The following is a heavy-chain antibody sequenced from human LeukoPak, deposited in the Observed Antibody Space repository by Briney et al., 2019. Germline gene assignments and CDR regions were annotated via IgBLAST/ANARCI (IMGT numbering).Heavy chain of an antibody. J-gene: IGHJ4*02. Sequence: SETLSLTCTVSGGSISSYYWSWIRQPPGKGLEWIGYIYYRGSTNYNPSLKSRVTISVDTSKNQFSLKLSSVTAADTAVYYCGGGSSWTNFDYRGQGTLVTVSS. CDR2: IYYRGST. V-gene: IGHV4-59*08. CDR3: GGGSSWTNFDY. CDR1: GGSISSYY. D-gene: IGHD6-13*01.